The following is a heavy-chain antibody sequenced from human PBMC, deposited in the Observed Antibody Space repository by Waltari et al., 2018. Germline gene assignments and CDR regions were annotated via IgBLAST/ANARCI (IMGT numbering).Heavy chain of an antibody. CDR1: GFTVRSNY. CDR2: IYSGGST. J-gene: IGHJ3*02. V-gene: IGHV3-53*01. D-gene: IGHD5-18*01. Sequence: EVQLVESGVGLIQPGGSLRLSCAASGFTVRSNYLSLVRQAPGKGLEWVSVIYSGGSTYYADSVKGRFTISRDNSKNTLYLQMNSLRAEDTAVYYCAREVPGDTAVAFDIWGQGTMVTVSS. CDR3: AREVPGDTAVAFDI.